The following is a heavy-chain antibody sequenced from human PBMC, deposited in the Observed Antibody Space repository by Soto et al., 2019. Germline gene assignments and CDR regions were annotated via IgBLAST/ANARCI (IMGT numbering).Heavy chain of an antibody. CDR1: GFSLSTSGVG. J-gene: IGHJ1*01. V-gene: IGHV2-5*02. CDR3: AYRTYYSDSSSDYPRAEAFEH. Sequence: QITLKESGPTLVKPTQTLTLTCTFSGFSLSTSGVGVGWIRQPPGKDLEWHDLIYCEDDKRYSSSLKSSLTSTKSTPKTVVVRTMTNRLPAETASYYMAYRTYYSDSSSDYPRAEAFEHRCQATLVSV. D-gene: IGHD3-22*01. CDR2: IYCEDDK.